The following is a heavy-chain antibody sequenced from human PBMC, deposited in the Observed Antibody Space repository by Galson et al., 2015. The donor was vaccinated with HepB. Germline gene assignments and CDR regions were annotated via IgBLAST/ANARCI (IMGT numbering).Heavy chain of an antibody. J-gene: IGHJ4*02. CDR1: GFAFRNYW. CDR3: ARAGNIGSVHY. V-gene: IGHV3-7*01. Sequence: SLRLACAASGFAFRNYWMSWVRQAPGKGLEWVANINDDGSEKYYVDSVEGRFTISRDNAKNSLYLQMNSLRAEDTAVYYCARAGNIGSVHYSGPGTLFTAS. D-gene: IGHD4-23*01. CDR2: INDDGSEK.